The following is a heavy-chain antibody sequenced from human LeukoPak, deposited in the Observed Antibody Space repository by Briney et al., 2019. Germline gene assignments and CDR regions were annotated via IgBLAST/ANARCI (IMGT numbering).Heavy chain of an antibody. V-gene: IGHV3-30-3*01. CDR1: GFTFSSYW. D-gene: IGHD6-13*01. CDR3: AREEIAAAYAFDI. Sequence: GGSLRLSCEASGFTFSSYWMSWVRQAPGKGLEWVAVISYDGSNKYYADSVKGRFTISRDNSKNTLYLQMNSLRAENTAVYYCAREEIAAAYAFDIWGQGTMVTVSS. J-gene: IGHJ3*02. CDR2: ISYDGSNK.